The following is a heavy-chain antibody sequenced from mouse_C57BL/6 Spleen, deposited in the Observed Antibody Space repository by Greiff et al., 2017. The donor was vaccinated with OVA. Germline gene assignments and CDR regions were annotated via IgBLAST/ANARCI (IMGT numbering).Heavy chain of an antibody. Sequence: VTLKVSGPGILQSSQTLSLTCSFSGFSLSTSGMGLVWMRQPSGKGLVWLTHIDWGDAKRYNTSLKSRTTISKDTSRNPVFLQITSVDTADTAIYYCARRASYDGYYYAMDYWGQGTSVTVSS. CDR1: GFSLSTSGMG. J-gene: IGHJ4*01. CDR2: IDWGDAK. D-gene: IGHD2-3*01. CDR3: ARRASYDGYYYAMDY. V-gene: IGHV8-12*01.